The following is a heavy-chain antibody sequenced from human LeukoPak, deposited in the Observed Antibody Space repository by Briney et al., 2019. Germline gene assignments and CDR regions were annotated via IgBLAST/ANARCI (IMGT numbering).Heavy chain of an antibody. V-gene: IGHV3-21*01. J-gene: IGHJ3*02. CDR1: GFTFSSYS. CDR2: ISSSSSYI. CDR3: ASEITYYYDSSGQLSLDAFDI. Sequence: GGSLRLSCAASGFTFSSYSMNWVRQAPGKGLEWVSSISSSSSYIYYADSVKGRFTISSDNAKNSLYLQMNSLRAEDTAVYYCASEITYYYDSSGQLSLDAFDIWGQGTMVTVSS. D-gene: IGHD3-22*01.